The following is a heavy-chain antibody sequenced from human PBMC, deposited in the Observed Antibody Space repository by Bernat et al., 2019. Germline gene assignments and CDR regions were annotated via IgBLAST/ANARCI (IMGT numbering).Heavy chain of an antibody. J-gene: IGHJ4*02. V-gene: IGHV1-69*08. D-gene: IGHD4-17*01. CDR2: IIPILGIA. Sequence: QVQLVQSGAEVKKPGSSVKVSCKASGGTFSSYTISWVRQAPGQGLEWMGRIIPILGIANYAQKFQGGVTITADKSTSTAYMELSSLRSEDTAGYYCARDVSDYGDYGSFDYWGQGTLVTVSS. CDR1: GGTFSSYT. CDR3: ARDVSDYGDYGSFDY.